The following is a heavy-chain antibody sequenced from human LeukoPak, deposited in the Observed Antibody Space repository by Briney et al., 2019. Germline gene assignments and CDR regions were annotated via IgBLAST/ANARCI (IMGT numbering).Heavy chain of an antibody. CDR3: ARGVKGLPAATGVGWFDP. J-gene: IGHJ5*02. CDR1: GGSISSGGYY. Sequence: PSETLSLTCTVSGGSISSGGYYWSWSRQHPGKGLEWIGYIYYSGSTYYNPSLKSRVTISVDTSKNQFSLKLSSVTAADTAVYYCARGVKGLPAATGVGWFDPWGQGTLVTVSS. CDR2: IYYSGST. V-gene: IGHV4-31*03. D-gene: IGHD2-2*01.